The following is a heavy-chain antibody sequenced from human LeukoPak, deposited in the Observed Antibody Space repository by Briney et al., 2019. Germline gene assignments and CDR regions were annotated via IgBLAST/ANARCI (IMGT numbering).Heavy chain of an antibody. D-gene: IGHD5-12*01. CDR1: GFTFSSYG. CDR3: ARGDSGYDFSYFDY. J-gene: IGHJ4*02. CDR2: ISYDGSNQ. V-gene: IGHV3-33*05. Sequence: GGSLRLSCAASGFTFSSYGMHWVRQAPGKGLELVALISYDGSNQYYAGSVKGRFTISRDNSKNTLYLQMNSLRAEDTAVYYCARGDSGYDFSYFDYWGQGTLVTVSS.